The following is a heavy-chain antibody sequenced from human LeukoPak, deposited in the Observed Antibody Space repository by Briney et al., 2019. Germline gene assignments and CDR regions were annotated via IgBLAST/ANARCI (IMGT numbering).Heavy chain of an antibody. J-gene: IGHJ4*02. CDR1: GGSISSSSYY. D-gene: IGHD3-9*01. Sequence: PSETLSLTCTVSGGSISSSSYYLGWIRQPPGKGLEWIGSIYYSGSTYYNPSLKSRVTISVDTSKNQFSLKLSSVTAADTALYYCAKGEAIRYFDWLLYDWGQGIPVTVSS. V-gene: IGHV4-39*07. CDR3: AKGEAIRYFDWLLYD. CDR2: IYYSGST.